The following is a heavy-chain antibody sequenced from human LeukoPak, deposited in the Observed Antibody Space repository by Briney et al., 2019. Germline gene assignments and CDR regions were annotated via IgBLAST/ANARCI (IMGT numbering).Heavy chain of an antibody. J-gene: IGHJ4*02. CDR1: GFTVSSNY. Sequence: PGGSLRLSCAASGFTVSSNYMTWVRQAPGKGLEWVSFIYTGGSTYYADSVKGRFTISRDNSKNTLYLQMSSLRVEDTAVYYCARERGEVDYWGQGTLVTVSS. V-gene: IGHV3-53*01. CDR2: IYTGGST. CDR3: ARERGEVDY. D-gene: IGHD3-16*01.